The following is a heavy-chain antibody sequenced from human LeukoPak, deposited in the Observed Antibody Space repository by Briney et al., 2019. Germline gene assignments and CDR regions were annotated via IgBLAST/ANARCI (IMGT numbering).Heavy chain of an antibody. D-gene: IGHD3-22*01. CDR3: AKTLGTYYYDSSAYYNWFDP. CDR1: GFTFSSYG. J-gene: IGHJ5*02. Sequence: GGSLRLSCAASGFTFSSYGMHWVRQAPGKGLEWVAVITYDGNNKYYADSVKGRFTISRDNSKNTVYLQMNSLRAEDTAVYYCAKTLGTYYYDSSAYYNWFDPWGQGTLVTVSS. CDR2: ITYDGNNK. V-gene: IGHV3-30*18.